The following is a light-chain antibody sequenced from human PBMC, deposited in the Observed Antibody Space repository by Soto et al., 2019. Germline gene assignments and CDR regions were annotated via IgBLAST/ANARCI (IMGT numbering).Light chain of an antibody. V-gene: IGKV1-39*01. CDR2: AAS. CDR1: QSITGI. Sequence: DIQMTQSPSSLSASVGDRVTITCRASQSITGILNWYHQKPGKAPKLLIYAASSLQSGVPSRFSGSGSGTDFTLTISSLQPEDFATYYCQQSYSTPYTFGQGTKLEIK. J-gene: IGKJ2*01. CDR3: QQSYSTPYT.